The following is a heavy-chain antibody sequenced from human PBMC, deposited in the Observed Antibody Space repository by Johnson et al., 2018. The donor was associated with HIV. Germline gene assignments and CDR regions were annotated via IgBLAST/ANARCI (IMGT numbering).Heavy chain of an antibody. CDR2: IYSDGST. Sequence: MQLVESGGCLVQPGGSLRLSCVASGFTVSSSYMSWVRQAPGKGLEWVSVIYSDGSTYYADSVKGRFTISRDNAKNSLYLQMNSLRAEDTAVYYCALNWGAEGAFDIWGQGTMVTGSS. V-gene: IGHV3-66*01. D-gene: IGHD7-27*01. CDR3: ALNWGAEGAFDI. CDR1: GFTVSSSY. J-gene: IGHJ3*02.